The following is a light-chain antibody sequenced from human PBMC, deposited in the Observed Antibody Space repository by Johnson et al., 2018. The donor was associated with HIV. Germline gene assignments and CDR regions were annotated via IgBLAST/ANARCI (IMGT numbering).Light chain of an antibody. Sequence: QSVLTQSPSVSAAPGQKVTISCSGSSSNIGNNYVSWYQQLPGTAPKLLIYDNNKRPSGIPDRFSGSKSGTSATLGITGLQTGHEADYYCGTWDSSLRGGVFGTGTKVTVL. CDR1: SSNIGNNY. CDR3: GTWDSSLRGGV. CDR2: DNN. V-gene: IGLV1-51*01. J-gene: IGLJ1*01.